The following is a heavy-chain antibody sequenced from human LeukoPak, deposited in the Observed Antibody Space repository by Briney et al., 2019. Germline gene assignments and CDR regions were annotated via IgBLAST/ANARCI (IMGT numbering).Heavy chain of an antibody. J-gene: IGHJ4*02. Sequence: GGSLRLSCAASGSTFSSCAMSWVRQAPGKGLEWVSAISGSGGSTYYADSVKGRFTISRDNSKNTLYLQMNSLRAEDTAVYYCARISSIAAFIDYWGQGTLVTVSS. CDR3: ARISSIAAFIDY. CDR2: ISGSGGST. CDR1: GSTFSSCA. V-gene: IGHV3-23*01. D-gene: IGHD6-6*01.